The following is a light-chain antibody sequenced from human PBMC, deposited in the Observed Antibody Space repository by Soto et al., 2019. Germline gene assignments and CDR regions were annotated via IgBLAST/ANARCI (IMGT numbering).Light chain of an antibody. CDR2: GNN. Sequence: QSVLTQPPSVSGAPGQRVTISCTGTRSNIGAGYDAHWHQQLPGTAPQLLIYGNNNPPSGVAERFSGFKSGASASLTIYGLQAEDEADYYCQSYDDNRTVVFGGGTKLTVL. J-gene: IGLJ2*01. CDR3: QSYDDNRTVV. V-gene: IGLV1-40*01. CDR1: RSNIGAGYD.